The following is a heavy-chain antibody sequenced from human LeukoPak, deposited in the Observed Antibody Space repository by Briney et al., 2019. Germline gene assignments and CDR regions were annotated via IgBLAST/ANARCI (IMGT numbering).Heavy chain of an antibody. CDR2: ISYDGSNK. Sequence: PGGSLRLSCAASGFTFSSYGMHWVRQAPGKGLEWVAVISYDGSNKYYADSVKGRFTISRDNSKNTLYLQMNSLRAEDTAVYYCAKDLQTAGLGAQVDYWGQGTLVTVSS. CDR3: AKDLQTAGLGAQVDY. CDR1: GFTFSSYG. J-gene: IGHJ4*02. V-gene: IGHV3-30*18. D-gene: IGHD6-13*01.